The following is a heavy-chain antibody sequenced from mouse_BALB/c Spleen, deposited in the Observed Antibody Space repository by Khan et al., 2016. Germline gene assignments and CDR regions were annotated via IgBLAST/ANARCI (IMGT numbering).Heavy chain of an antibody. V-gene: IGHV4-1*02. CDR2: INPDSSTI. CDR1: AFDFSRYW. D-gene: IGHD1-2*01. Sequence: EVKLLESGGGLVQPGGSLKLSCAASAFDFSRYWMSWVRQAPGKGQEWIGEINPDSSTINYTPSLKDKFIISRDNAKNTLYLQMSKVRSEDTALYYCARLHYYGRFAYWGQGTLVTVSA. CDR3: ARLHYYGRFAY. J-gene: IGHJ3*01.